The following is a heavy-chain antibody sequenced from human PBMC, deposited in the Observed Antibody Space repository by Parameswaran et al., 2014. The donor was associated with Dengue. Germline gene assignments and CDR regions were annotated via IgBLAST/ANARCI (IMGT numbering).Heavy chain of an antibody. J-gene: IGHJ5*02. D-gene: IGHD3-10*02. CDR3: AKDYRSVWSLGSGSYYNGPVYNWFDP. V-gene: IGHV3-23*01. CDR2: ISGSGGST. Sequence: WIRQPPGKGLEWVSAISGSGGSTYYADSVKGRFTISRDNSKNTLYLQMNSLRAEDTAVYYCAKDYRSVWSLGSGSYYNGPVYNWFDPWGQGTLVTVSS.